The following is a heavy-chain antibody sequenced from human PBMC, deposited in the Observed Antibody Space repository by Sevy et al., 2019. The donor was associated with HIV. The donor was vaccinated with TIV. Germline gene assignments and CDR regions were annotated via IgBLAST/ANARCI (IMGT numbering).Heavy chain of an antibody. CDR1: GGSISSTSYH. D-gene: IGHD4-17*01. J-gene: IGHJ5*02. V-gene: IGHV4-39*01. CDR3: ARRTGGGDYVNWFDP. Sequence: SETLSLTCTVSGGSISSTSYHWDWIRQPPGKGLEWIGSIYYSGSTYYSPSLKSRVTISVDTSKNQFYLNLRSVTAADTAVYYCARRTGGGDYVNWFDPWGQGTLVTVSS. CDR2: IYYSGST.